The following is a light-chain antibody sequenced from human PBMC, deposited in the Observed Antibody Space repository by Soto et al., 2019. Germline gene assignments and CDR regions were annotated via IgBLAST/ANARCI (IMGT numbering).Light chain of an antibody. J-gene: IGKJ4*01. CDR3: QQSYSTPQRT. V-gene: IGKV1-39*01. CDR2: AAS. CDR1: QTISSY. Sequence: DIQMTQSPSSLSASVGDRVTITCRASQTISSYLNWYQQKPGKAPKVLIYAASSLHSGVPSRFSGSGSGTDFTLTISSVQPEDSATYYCQQSYSTPQRTFGGGTKVEIK.